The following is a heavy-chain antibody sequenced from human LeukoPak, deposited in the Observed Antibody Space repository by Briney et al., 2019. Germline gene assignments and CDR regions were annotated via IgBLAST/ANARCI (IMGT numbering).Heavy chain of an antibody. CDR1: GHTFTGHY. CDR3: ARGQDIAASAYNWFDP. Sequence: GASVKVSCKASGHTFTGHYMHWVRQAPGQGLEWMGWINPNSGGTNYAQKFQGRVTMTRDTSITTAYMELSRLRSDDTAIYYCARGQDIAASAYNWFDPWGQGTLVTVSS. J-gene: IGHJ5*02. V-gene: IGHV1-2*02. D-gene: IGHD6-13*01. CDR2: INPNSGGT.